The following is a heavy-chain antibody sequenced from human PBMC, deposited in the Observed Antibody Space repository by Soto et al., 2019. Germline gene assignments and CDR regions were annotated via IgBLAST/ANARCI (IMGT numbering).Heavy chain of an antibody. J-gene: IGHJ4*02. V-gene: IGHV3-21*01. CDR2: ISSSSSYI. D-gene: IGHD2-2*01. Sequence: PVGSLRLSCAASGFTFSSYSMNWVRQAPGKGLEWVSSISSSSSYIYYADSVKGRFTISRDNAKNSLYLQMNSLRAEDTAVYYCARDGRYCSSTSCSYTGYFDYWGQGTLVTVSS. CDR1: GFTFSSYS. CDR3: ARDGRYCSSTSCSYTGYFDY.